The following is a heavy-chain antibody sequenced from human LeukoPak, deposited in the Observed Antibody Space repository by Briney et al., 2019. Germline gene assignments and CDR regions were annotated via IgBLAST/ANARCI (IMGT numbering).Heavy chain of an antibody. J-gene: IGHJ4*02. CDR1: GGSISSSNW. CDR3: ARRELLWFGELLFDY. V-gene: IGHV4-4*02. CDR2: IYHSGST. Sequence: SETLSLTCAVSGGSISSSNWWSWVRQPPGKGLEWIGEIYHSGSTNYNPSLKSRVTISVDKSKNQFSLKLSSVTAADTAVYYCARRELLWFGELLFDYWGQGTLVTVSS. D-gene: IGHD3-10*01.